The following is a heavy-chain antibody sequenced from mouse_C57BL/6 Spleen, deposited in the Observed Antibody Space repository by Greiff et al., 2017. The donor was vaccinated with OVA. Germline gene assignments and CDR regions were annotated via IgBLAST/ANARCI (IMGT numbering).Heavy chain of an antibody. D-gene: IGHD4-1*01. CDR3: TRGDWDRGGFAY. Sequence: QVQLQQSGAELVRPGASVTLSCKASGYTFTDYEMHWVKQTPVHGLEWIGAIDPETGGTAYNQKFKGKAILTADKSSSTAYMELRSLTSEDSAVYYCTRGDWDRGGFAYWGQGTLVTVSA. V-gene: IGHV1-15*01. J-gene: IGHJ3*01. CDR1: GYTFTDYE. CDR2: IDPETGGT.